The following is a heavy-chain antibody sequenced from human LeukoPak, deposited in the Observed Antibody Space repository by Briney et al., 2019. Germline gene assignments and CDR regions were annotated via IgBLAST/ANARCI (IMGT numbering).Heavy chain of an antibody. Sequence: GGSLRLSCAASGFTFSRYWMSWVRQAPGKGLEWVANIKEDGSEKYYVDSVEGRFTISRDNAKNSLYLQMNSLRAEDTAVYYCAKSRYCSSTSCYNFDYWGQGTLVTVSS. CDR2: IKEDGSEK. V-gene: IGHV3-7*03. D-gene: IGHD2-2*02. CDR3: AKSRYCSSTSCYNFDY. CDR1: GFTFSRYW. J-gene: IGHJ4*02.